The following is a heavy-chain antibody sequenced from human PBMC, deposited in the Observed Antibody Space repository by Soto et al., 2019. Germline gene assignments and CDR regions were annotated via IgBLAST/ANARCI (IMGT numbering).Heavy chain of an antibody. Sequence: LSLTCTVSGGSISSSSYYWGWIRQPPGKGLEWIGSIYYSGSTYYNPSLKSRATISVDTSKNQFSLKLSSVTAADTAVYYCAGGVEMATIDAFDIWGQGTMVTVSS. CDR1: GGSISSSSYY. CDR2: IYYSGST. J-gene: IGHJ3*02. V-gene: IGHV4-39*01. D-gene: IGHD5-12*01. CDR3: AGGVEMATIDAFDI.